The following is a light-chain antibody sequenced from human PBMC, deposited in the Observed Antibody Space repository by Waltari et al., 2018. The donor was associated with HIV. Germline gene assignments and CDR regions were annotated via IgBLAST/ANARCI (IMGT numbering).Light chain of an antibody. CDR2: CTS. V-gene: IGKV3-11*01. CDR3: QQRSSWPST. J-gene: IGKJ1*01. Sequence: EIDLTQSPATLSVSPGERATLSCRASQSVSVYFAWYQQKPGQAPRLLIYCTSSRATGIPARFSGSGSGTDFTLTISSLEPGDFGVYYCQQRSSWPSTFGQGTRVEI. CDR1: QSVSVY.